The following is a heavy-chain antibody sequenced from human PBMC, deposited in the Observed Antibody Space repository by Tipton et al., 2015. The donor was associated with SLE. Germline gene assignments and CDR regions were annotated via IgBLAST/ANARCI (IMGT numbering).Heavy chain of an antibody. CDR1: GDSISTNY. D-gene: IGHD2-21*01. J-gene: IGHJ4*02. V-gene: IGHV4-59*01. Sequence: TLSLTCSVSGDSISTNYWTWIRQPPGKRLEWMGYSYSGGSTNHNPALESRVFISVDTSKSQFSLHLTSVTAADTAVYYCAKWSVVASGQPFGHWGQGILVTVSS. CDR3: AKWSVVASGQPFGH. CDR2: SYSGGST.